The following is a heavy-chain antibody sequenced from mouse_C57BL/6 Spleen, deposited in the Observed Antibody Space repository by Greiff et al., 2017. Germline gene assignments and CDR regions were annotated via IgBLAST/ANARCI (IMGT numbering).Heavy chain of an antibody. CDR2: IYPGGGYT. V-gene: IGHV1-63*01. CDR3: ARGYDYDRAWFAY. CDR1: GYTFTNYW. J-gene: IGHJ3*01. D-gene: IGHD2-4*01. Sequence: VQLQQSGAELVRPGTSVKMSCKASGYTFTNYWIGWAKQRPGHGLEWIGDIYPGGGYTNYNEKFKGKATLTADKSSSTAYMQFSSLTSEDSAIYYCARGYDYDRAWFAYWGQGTLVTVSA.